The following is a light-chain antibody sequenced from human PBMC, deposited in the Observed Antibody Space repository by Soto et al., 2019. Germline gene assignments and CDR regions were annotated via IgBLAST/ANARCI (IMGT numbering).Light chain of an antibody. J-gene: IGKJ1*01. V-gene: IGKV3-20*01. CDR2: GAS. CDR3: QQYGSSRT. Sequence: EIVLTQSPGTLSLSPGERATLSCRASQSVSSSFLAWYQQKPGQAPRLLIYGASSRATGIPDRFSGSGSGTDFTLTISRLEPEHFALYYCQQYGSSRTFGQGTKV. CDR1: QSVSSSF.